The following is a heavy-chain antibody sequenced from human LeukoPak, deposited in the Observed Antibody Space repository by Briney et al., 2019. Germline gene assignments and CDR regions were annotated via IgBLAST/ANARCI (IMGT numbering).Heavy chain of an antibody. CDR3: ARGLFLSGYLDAFDI. D-gene: IGHD3-22*01. CDR1: GFTFNRYG. J-gene: IGHJ3*02. Sequence: GGSLRLSCAASGFTFNRYGMSWVRQTPGKGLEWVSAVSASGGSTYYADSVKGRCTISRDNSKNTLYLQMNSLRVEDTAVYYCARGLFLSGYLDAFDIWGQGTVVTVSS. CDR2: VSASGGST. V-gene: IGHV3-23*01.